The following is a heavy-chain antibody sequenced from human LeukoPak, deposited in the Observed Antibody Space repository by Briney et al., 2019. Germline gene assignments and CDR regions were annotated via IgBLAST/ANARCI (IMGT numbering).Heavy chain of an antibody. Sequence: GESLKISCKASGHSFTDYWIGWVRQMPGKGLERMGIIHPADSNTLYSPSFQGQVTISADKSISTAYLQWSSLKASDTAIYYCARRYYHSTEFDPWGQGTLVTVSS. CDR1: GHSFTDYW. CDR3: ARRYYHSTEFDP. CDR2: IHPADSNT. D-gene: IGHD3-22*01. J-gene: IGHJ5*02. V-gene: IGHV5-51*01.